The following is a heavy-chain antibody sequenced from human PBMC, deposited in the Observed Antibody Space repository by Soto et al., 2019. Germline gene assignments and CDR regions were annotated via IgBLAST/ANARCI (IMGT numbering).Heavy chain of an antibody. J-gene: IGHJ3*01. Sequence: EVQLVESGGGLVKPGGSLRLSCAASGLTFRNVWMTWVRQAPGKGLEWVGRIKSKVDGGTTDYAASVNGRYTISRDDSKSTLYLQMNSLKTGDTAVYYCTTDRPFTGGGVITTWGQGTMVTVSS. CDR3: TTDRPFTGGGVITT. CDR2: IKSKVDGGTT. D-gene: IGHD3-10*01. V-gene: IGHV3-15*01. CDR1: GLTFRNVW.